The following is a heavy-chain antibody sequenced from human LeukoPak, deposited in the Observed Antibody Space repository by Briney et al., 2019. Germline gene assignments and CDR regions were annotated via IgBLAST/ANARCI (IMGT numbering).Heavy chain of an antibody. J-gene: IGHJ6*03. Sequence: ASVKVSCKASGGTFSSYGISWVRQAPGQGLEWMGGIIPIFGTANYAQKFQGRVTITADESTSTAYMELSSLRSEDTAVYYCAIHYYGSGSPLYYMDVWGKGTTVTISS. CDR3: AIHYYGSGSPLYYMDV. D-gene: IGHD3-10*01. CDR1: GGTFSSYG. CDR2: IIPIFGTA. V-gene: IGHV1-69*13.